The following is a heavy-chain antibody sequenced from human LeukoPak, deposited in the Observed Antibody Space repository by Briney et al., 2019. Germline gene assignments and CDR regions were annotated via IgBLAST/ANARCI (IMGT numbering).Heavy chain of an antibody. CDR3: ARVQPTLYYYGMDV. D-gene: IGHD2-2*01. CDR2: IYHSGST. Sequence: SETLSLTCAVSGGSISSCGYSWSWIRQPPGKGLEWIGYIYHSGSTYYNPSLKSRVTISVDRSKKQFSLKLSSVTAADTAVYYCARVQPTLYYYGMDVWGKGTTVTVSS. CDR1: GGSISSCGYS. J-gene: IGHJ6*01. V-gene: IGHV4-30-2*01.